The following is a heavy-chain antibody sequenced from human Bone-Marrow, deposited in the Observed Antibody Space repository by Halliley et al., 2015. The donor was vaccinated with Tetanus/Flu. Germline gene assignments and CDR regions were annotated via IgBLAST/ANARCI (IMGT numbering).Heavy chain of an antibody. V-gene: IGHV3-13*01. CDR2: FGPAAAT. CDR3: ARAGSSYRYYGMDV. J-gene: IGHJ6*02. D-gene: IGHD3-10*01. Sequence: WVSSFGPAAATYYLGSVKGRFTISRENAKNSLYLQMNSLRAEDTAVYYCARAGSSYRYYGMDVWGQGTTVTVSS.